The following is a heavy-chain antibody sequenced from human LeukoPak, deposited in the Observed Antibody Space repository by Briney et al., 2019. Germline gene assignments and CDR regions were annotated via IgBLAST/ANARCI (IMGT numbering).Heavy chain of an antibody. J-gene: IGHJ3*02. CDR3: ARAAMTHRAFDI. D-gene: IGHD2-2*01. CDR2: IYSGGST. V-gene: IGHV3-66*01. CDR1: GFTVSSNY. Sequence: GGSLRLSCAASGFTVSSNYMSWVRQAPGKGLEWVPVIYSGGSTYYADSVKGRFTISRDNSKNTLYLQMNSLRAEDTAVYYCARAAMTHRAFDIWGQGTMVTVSS.